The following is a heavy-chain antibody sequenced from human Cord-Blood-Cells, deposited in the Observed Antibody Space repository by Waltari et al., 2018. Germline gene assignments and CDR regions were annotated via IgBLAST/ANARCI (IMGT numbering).Heavy chain of an antibody. D-gene: IGHD6-19*01. Sequence: QVQLVQSGAEVKKPGDSVKVSCKASGYTFTSYDINWVRQDTGQGVEWMGWMNPNSGRTGYEQKFQGRVTKTRKTSISTADMELRSLRSEDAAVYYCAGFPTVAGKALDYWGQGTLVTVSS. CDR1: GYTFTSYD. CDR3: AGFPTVAGKALDY. CDR2: MNPNSGRT. V-gene: IGHV1-8*01. J-gene: IGHJ4*02.